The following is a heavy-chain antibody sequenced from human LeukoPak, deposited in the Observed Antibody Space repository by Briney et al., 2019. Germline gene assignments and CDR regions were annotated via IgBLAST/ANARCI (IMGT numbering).Heavy chain of an antibody. J-gene: IGHJ4*02. Sequence: SETLSLTCTVSGGSISSYYWSWIRQPPGKGLEWIGYIYYSGNTNYNPSLKSRVTMSVDTSKNQFSLKLNSVTAADTAVYYCARDIVGVTWAFGYWGQGTLATVSS. D-gene: IGHD1-26*01. CDR3: ARDIVGVTWAFGY. V-gene: IGHV4-59*01. CDR1: GGSISSYY. CDR2: IYYSGNT.